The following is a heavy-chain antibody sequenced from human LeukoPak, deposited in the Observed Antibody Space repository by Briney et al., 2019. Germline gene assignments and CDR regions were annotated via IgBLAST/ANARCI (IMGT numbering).Heavy chain of an antibody. D-gene: IGHD3-9*01. CDR3: AIPTFTDILGSADP. V-gene: IGHV1-2*02. J-gene: IGHJ5*02. CDR2: INTHSGGT. CDR1: GYTFTDYY. Sequence: ASVKVSCKASGYTFTDYYMHWVRQAPGQGLEWMGWINTHSGGTNYAQRFQGRVTMTRDTSINTAYMELSRLQSDDTAVYYCAIPTFTDILGSADPWGQGTSVSVSS.